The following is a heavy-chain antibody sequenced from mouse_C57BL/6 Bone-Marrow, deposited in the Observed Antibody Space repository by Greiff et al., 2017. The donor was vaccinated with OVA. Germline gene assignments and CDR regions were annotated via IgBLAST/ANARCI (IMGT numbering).Heavy chain of an antibody. V-gene: IGHV1-54*01. Sequence: VQVVESGAELVRPGTSVKVSCKASGYAFTNYLIEWVKQRPGQGLEWIGVINPGSGGTNYNEKFKGKATLTADKSSSTAYMQLSSLTSEDSAVYFCAREGLTTVVAKAMDYWGQGTSVTVSS. J-gene: IGHJ4*01. CDR1: GYAFTNYL. CDR3: AREGLTTVVAKAMDY. CDR2: INPGSGGT. D-gene: IGHD1-1*01.